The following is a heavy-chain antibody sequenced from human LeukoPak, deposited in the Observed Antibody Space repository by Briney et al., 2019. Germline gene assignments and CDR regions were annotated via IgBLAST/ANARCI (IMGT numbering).Heavy chain of an antibody. J-gene: IGHJ3*02. CDR1: GGAINSYY. D-gene: IGHD3-22*01. CDR2: IYYSGST. Sequence: PSETLSLTCTVSGGAINSYYWNWIRQPPGKGLEWIGCIYYSGSTNYNPSLKSRVTISVDTSKNQFSLKLSSVTAADTAVYYCVREYFYDSKGAFDIWGQGTMVTVSS. CDR3: VREYFYDSKGAFDI. V-gene: IGHV4-59*01.